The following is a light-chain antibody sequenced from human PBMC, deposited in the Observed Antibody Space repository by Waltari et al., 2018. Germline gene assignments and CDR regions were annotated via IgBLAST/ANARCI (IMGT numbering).Light chain of an antibody. CDR2: EVT. CDR3: SSFTGSNDYV. J-gene: IGLJ1*01. Sequence: QSALTQPPSASASPGQSVPIPCTGTTSDVGAYNLAPWYQQHPGKAPKLIIYEVTKRPSGVPDRFSGSKSGNTASLTVSGLQAEDEADYYCSSFTGSNDYVLGTGTLVTVL. V-gene: IGLV2-8*01. CDR1: TSDVGAYNL.